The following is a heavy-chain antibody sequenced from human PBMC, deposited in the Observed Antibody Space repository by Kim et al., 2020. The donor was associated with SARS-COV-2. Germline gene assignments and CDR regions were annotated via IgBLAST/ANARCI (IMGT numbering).Heavy chain of an antibody. D-gene: IGHD3-10*01. CDR3: ARGETQVLLWFGELFGWFEP. CDR1: GGSVSSGSYY. CDR2: IYYSGST. V-gene: IGHV4-61*01. Sequence: SETLSLTCTVSGGSVSSGSYYWSWIRQPPGKGLEWIGYIYYSGSTNYNPSLKSRVTISVDTSKNQFSLKLSSVTAADTAVYYCARGETQVLLWFGELFGWFEPWGQGTLVTVSS. J-gene: IGHJ5*02.